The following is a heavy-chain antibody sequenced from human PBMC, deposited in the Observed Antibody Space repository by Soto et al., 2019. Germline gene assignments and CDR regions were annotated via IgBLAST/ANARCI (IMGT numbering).Heavy chain of an antibody. V-gene: IGHV3-53*01. CDR3: ARGSHIVVVTAIGRYGMDV. CDR2: IYSGGST. Sequence: GSLRLSCAASGFTVSSNYMSWVRQAPGKGLEWVSVIYSGGSTYYADSVKGRFTISRDNSKNTLYLQMNSLRAEDTAVYYCARGSHIVVVTAIGRYGMDVWGQGTTVTVSS. CDR1: GFTVSSNY. D-gene: IGHD2-21*02. J-gene: IGHJ6*02.